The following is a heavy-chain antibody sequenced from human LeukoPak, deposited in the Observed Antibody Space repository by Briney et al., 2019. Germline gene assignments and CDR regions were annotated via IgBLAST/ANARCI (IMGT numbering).Heavy chain of an antibody. CDR2: INRDGSER. Sequence: GGSLRLSCEASGFAFSSYGMQWVRQAPGKGLEWVANINRDGSERYYVDSVKGRFTISRDDAKGSLYLQMNSLRAEDTAVYYCARRNAMDVWGQGTTVIVFS. CDR1: GFAFSSYG. V-gene: IGHV3-7*03. J-gene: IGHJ6*02. CDR3: ARRNAMDV.